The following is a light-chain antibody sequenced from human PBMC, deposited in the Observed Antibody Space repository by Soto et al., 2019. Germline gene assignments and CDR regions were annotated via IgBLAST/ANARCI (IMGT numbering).Light chain of an antibody. J-gene: IGKJ1*01. Sequence: DIQMTQSPSSLSASVGDRVTITCRASQSISRYLNWYQQKPGKAPKLLIYAASSLQSGVPSRFSGSGSGTDFTHTSSSLQPEDIANYHCQQSYSTPWTFGQGTKVEIK. CDR2: AAS. CDR1: QSISRY. CDR3: QQSYSTPWT. V-gene: IGKV1-39*01.